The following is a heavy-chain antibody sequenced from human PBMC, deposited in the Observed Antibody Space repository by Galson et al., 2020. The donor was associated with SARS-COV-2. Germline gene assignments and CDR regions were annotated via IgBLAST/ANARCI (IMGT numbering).Heavy chain of an antibody. CDR1: GDSISGAYW. J-gene: IGHJ6*03. Sequence: SETLSLTCGVSGDSISGAYWWTWVRQPPGKGLEWVGEVSHRGTTGYTPSLKRRVTMSVDKSKNQFSLNLTSVTAADTAIYYCARATAAYRHPYFYYYMDVWGKGTTVTVSS. CDR2: VSHRGTT. V-gene: IGHV4-4*02. D-gene: IGHD2-2*01. CDR3: ARATAAYRHPYFYYYMDV.